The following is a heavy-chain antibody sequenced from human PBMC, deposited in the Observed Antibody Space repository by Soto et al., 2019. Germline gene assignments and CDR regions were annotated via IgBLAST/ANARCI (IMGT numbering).Heavy chain of an antibody. J-gene: IGHJ6*02. V-gene: IGHV4-31*03. CDR1: GGSISSGGYY. D-gene: IGHD2-2*01. CDR3: ARDEVGYWSSTSCYGMVV. CDR2: IYSSGST. Sequence: QVQLQESGPGLVKPSQTLSLTCTVSGGSISSGGYYWSWIRQHPGKGLEWIGYIYSSGSTYYNPSLQRRVTISVETSKNLCSLKLSSVTAADTAVYYCARDEVGYWSSTSCYGMVVWGQGTTVTLSS.